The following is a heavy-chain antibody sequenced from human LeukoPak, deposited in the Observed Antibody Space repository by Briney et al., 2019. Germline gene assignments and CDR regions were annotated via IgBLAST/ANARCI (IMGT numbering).Heavy chain of an antibody. J-gene: IGHJ4*02. Sequence: PGGSLRLSCVASGFTFIYYTMNWVRQAPGKRLEWVSSISSSGSYIYYADSVRGRFTISRDNAKNSLYLQMNSLRAEDTAVYYCASAISEWELTLDYWGQGTLVTVSS. CDR2: ISSSGSYI. CDR3: ASAISEWELTLDY. V-gene: IGHV3-21*01. CDR1: GFTFIYYT. D-gene: IGHD1-26*01.